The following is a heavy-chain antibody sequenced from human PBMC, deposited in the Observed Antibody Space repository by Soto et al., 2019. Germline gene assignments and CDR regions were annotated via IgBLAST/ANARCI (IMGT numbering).Heavy chain of an antibody. V-gene: IGHV5-51*01. Sequence: PGESLKISCKASGYRFSSHWIGWVRQMPGKGLEWVGIISPGESDATYSPSFQGRVTISADKSITTAYLQWSSLKASDTAVYYCARHETVVTPEWHWFFDLWGRGTLVTVSS. CDR1: GYRFSSHW. CDR2: ISPGESDA. J-gene: IGHJ2*01. D-gene: IGHD2-21*02. CDR3: ARHETVVTPEWHWFFDL.